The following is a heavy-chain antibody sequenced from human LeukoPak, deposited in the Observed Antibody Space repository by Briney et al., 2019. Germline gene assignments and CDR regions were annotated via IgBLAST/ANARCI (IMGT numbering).Heavy chain of an antibody. V-gene: IGHV4-34*04. Sequence: PETPSLTRAVYGGSLSGYYCSWVPPPPRKGLEWIGEINHRGSTNHNPPLLTRATIPVDTSKDQFSLKLSSVTAADTAVYYCARGTGVVAGSYYYYGMDVWGQGTTVTVS. CDR3: ARGTGVVAGSYYYYGMDV. CDR2: INHRGST. CDR1: GGSLSGYY. D-gene: IGHD6-19*01. J-gene: IGHJ6*02.